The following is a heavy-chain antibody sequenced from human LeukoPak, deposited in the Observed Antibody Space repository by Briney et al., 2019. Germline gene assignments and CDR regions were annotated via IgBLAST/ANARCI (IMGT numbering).Heavy chain of an antibody. CDR1: GGTFSSYA. V-gene: IGHV1-69*13. D-gene: IGHD2-15*01. J-gene: IGHJ4*02. Sequence: GASVKVSCKASGGTFSSYAISWVRQAPGQGLEWMGGIIPIFGTANYAQKFQGRVTITADESTSTAYMELSSLRSEDTAVYYCAKSPPWWQQGGVVDYWGQGTLVTVSS. CDR3: AKSPPWWQQGGVVDY. CDR2: IIPIFGTA.